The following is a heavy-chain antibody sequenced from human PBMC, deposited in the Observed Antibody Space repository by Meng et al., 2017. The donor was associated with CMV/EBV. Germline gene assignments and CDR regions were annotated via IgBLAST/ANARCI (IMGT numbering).Heavy chain of an antibody. J-gene: IGHJ4*02. CDR1: GFTFSSYE. Sequence: GGSLRLSCAASGFTFSSYEMNWVRQAPGKGLEWVSYISSSGSTIYYADSVKGRFTISRDNAKNSLYLQMNSLRAEDTAVYYCARVQQLARGFDYWGQGTLVPSPQ. CDR3: ARVQQLARGFDY. CDR2: ISSSGSTI. D-gene: IGHD6-6*01. V-gene: IGHV3-48*03.